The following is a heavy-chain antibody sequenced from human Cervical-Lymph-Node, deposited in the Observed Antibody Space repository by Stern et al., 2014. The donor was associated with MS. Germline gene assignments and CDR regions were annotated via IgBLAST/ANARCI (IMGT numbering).Heavy chain of an antibody. V-gene: IGHV1-69*01. CDR3: ARGELKEGLVRGMDV. CDR2: IIPIFGTA. D-gene: IGHD1-26*01. Sequence: AHLVESGAEVKKPGSSVKVSCKASGATFSRSAISRVRPAPGPGLEWMGGIIPIFGTANYAQTFQGRVTITAAEPTSTPQTQPRSLRSEDTAVYYCARGELKEGLVRGMDVWGQGTTVTVSS. J-gene: IGHJ6*02. CDR1: GATFSRSA.